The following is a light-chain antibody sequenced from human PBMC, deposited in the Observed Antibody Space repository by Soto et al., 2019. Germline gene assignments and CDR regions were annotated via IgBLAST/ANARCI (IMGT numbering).Light chain of an antibody. CDR3: QQCGSSPLFT. J-gene: IGKJ3*01. CDR1: QSVSSSY. Sequence: EIVLTQSPGTLSLSPGERATLSCRASQSVSSSYLAWYQQKPGQAPRLLIYGASSSATGIPERFSGSGSGTDFTLTISRLEPEDFAVYYCQQCGSSPLFTFGPGTKVDVK. V-gene: IGKV3-20*01. CDR2: GAS.